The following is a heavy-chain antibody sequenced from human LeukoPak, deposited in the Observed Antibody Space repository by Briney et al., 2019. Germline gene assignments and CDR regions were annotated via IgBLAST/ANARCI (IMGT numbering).Heavy chain of an antibody. CDR3: AKDLELRYFDWLGNAFDI. CDR1: GFTFSSYA. CDR2: ISGSGGST. J-gene: IGHJ3*02. V-gene: IGHV3-23*01. Sequence: GGSLRLSCAASGFTFSSYAMSWVRQAPGKGLEWVSAISGSGGSTYYADSVKGRFTISRDNSKNTLYLQMNSLRAEDTAVYYCAKDLELRYFDWLGNAFDIWGQGTMVTVSS. D-gene: IGHD3-9*01.